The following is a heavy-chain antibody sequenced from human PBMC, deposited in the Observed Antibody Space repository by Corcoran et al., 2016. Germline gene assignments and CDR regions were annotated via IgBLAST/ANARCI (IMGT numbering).Heavy chain of an antibody. V-gene: IGHV3-30*03. J-gene: IGHJ6*02. CDR1: GFTFSSYG. CDR3: ARKFLEYSSSRGGYYGMDV. CDR2: ISYDGSNK. D-gene: IGHD6-6*01. Sequence: QVQLVESGGGVVQPGRSLRLSCAASGFTFSSYGMHWVRQAPGKGLAWVAVISYDGSNKYYADSVKGRFTISRDNSKNTLYLEMNSLRAEEGAVYYCARKFLEYSSSRGGYYGMDVWGQGTTVTVSS.